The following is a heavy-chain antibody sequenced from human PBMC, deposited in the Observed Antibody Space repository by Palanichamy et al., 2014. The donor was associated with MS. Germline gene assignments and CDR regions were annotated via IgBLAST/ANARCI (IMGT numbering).Heavy chain of an antibody. Sequence: QLHLQESGPGLVKPSETLSLTCNVSGGSITSSTKYWGWVRQPPGRRLEWIGIIYYTGSTYYNPSLESRVTISLDTSNNQFSLTLTSVTAADTSLYYCARLQMTPMTPGIYFDSWGQGSLVTVSS. CDR1: GGSITSSTKY. V-gene: IGHV4-39*01. CDR2: IYYTGST. D-gene: IGHD4-17*01. J-gene: IGHJ4*02. CDR3: ARLQMTPMTPGIYFDS.